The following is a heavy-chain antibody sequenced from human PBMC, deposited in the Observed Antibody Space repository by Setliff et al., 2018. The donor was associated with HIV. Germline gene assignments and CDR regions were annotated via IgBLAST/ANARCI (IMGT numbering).Heavy chain of an antibody. V-gene: IGHV1-46*01. D-gene: IGHD3-22*01. Sequence: ASVKVSCKASGYTFTSYSLHWVRQAPGQGLEWMGVINPSGGSTVYAENFQGRVTMTRDTSTSTVYMEMRGLRSDDTAVYYCGRNRGNGWYYYDSWGQGTLVTVSS. CDR1: GYTFTSYS. CDR3: GRNRGNGWYYYDS. J-gene: IGHJ4*02. CDR2: INPSGGST.